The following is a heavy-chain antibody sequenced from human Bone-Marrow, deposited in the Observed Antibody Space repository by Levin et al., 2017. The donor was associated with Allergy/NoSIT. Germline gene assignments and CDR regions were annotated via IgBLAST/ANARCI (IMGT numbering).Heavy chain of an antibody. V-gene: IGHV3-64*02. CDR2: ISTNGGST. CDR1: GFTFSSHL. D-gene: IGHD4-17*01. Sequence: PGGSLRLSCVGSGFTFSSHLLHWVRQAPGKGLDSVSAISTNGGSTYYADSVKGRFTISRDNSKNTLYLQMGSLRTEDTAVYYCARLTYGDNGSAWPHWGQGTLVTVAS. CDR3: ARLTYGDNGSAWPH. J-gene: IGHJ1*01.